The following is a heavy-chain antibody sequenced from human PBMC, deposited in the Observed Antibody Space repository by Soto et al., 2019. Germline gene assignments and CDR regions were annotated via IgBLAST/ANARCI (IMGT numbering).Heavy chain of an antibody. CDR3: AREGRKQWLVARRYNWFDP. CDR2: INAGNGNT. CDR1: GYTFTSYA. Sequence: GASLKVSCKASGYTFTSYAMHWGRQAPGQRLEWMGWINAGNGNTKYSQKFQGRVTITRDTSASTAYMELSSLRSEDTAVYYCAREGRKQWLVARRYNWFDPWGQGTLVTVSS. D-gene: IGHD6-19*01. V-gene: IGHV1-3*01. J-gene: IGHJ5*02.